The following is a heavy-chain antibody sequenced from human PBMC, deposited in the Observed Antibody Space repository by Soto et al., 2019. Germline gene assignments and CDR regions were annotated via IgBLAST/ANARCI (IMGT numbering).Heavy chain of an antibody. J-gene: IGHJ5*02. CDR3: AGAAAVTEWFDP. D-gene: IGHD6-13*01. CDR2: ISSSSSYI. Sequence: GGSLRLSCAASGFTFSSYSMNWVRQAPGKGLEWVSSISSSSSYIYYVDSVKGRFTISRDNAKNSLYLQMNSLRAEDTAVYYCAGAAAVTEWFDPWGQGTLVTVSS. V-gene: IGHV3-21*01. CDR1: GFTFSSYS.